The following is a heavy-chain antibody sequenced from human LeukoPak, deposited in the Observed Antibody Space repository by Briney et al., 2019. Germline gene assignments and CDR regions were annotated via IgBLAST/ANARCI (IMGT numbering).Heavy chain of an antibody. CDR1: GGSISSGGYY. CDR2: IYYSGST. D-gene: IGHD3-10*01. CDR3: ARDRRGITMVRGANNWFDP. J-gene: IGHJ5*02. V-gene: IGHV4-31*03. Sequence: SQTLSLTCTVSGGSISSGGYYWSWIRQHPGKGLEWIGYIYYSGSTYYNPSLKSRVTISVDTSKNQFSLKLTSVTAADTAVYYCARDRRGITMVRGANNWFDPWGQGTLVTVSS.